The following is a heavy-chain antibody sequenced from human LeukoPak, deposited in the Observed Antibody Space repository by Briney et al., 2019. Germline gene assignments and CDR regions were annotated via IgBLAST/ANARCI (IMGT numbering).Heavy chain of an antibody. CDR1: GGSFSGYY. CDR3: ARDLSRDY. V-gene: IGHV4-34*01. Sequence: TSETLSLTCAVYGGSFSGYYWSWIRQPPGKGLEWIGEINHSGSTNYNPSLKSRVTISVDTSKNQFSLKLSSVTAADTAVYYCARDLSRDYWGQETLVTVSS. J-gene: IGHJ4*02. CDR2: INHSGST.